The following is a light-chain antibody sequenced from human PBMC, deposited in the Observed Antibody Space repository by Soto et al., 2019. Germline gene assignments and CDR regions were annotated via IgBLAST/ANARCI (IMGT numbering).Light chain of an antibody. CDR3: QQYNNWPVT. CDR1: QSVSSN. V-gene: IGKV3-15*01. J-gene: IGKJ4*01. CDR2: GAS. Sequence: EIVMTQSPATLSVSPGERATLSCRAGQSVSSNLAWYQQKPGQAPRLLIYGASTRATGIPARFSGSGSGTEFTLTISSLQSEDFAVYYCQQYNNWPVTFGGGTKVEIK.